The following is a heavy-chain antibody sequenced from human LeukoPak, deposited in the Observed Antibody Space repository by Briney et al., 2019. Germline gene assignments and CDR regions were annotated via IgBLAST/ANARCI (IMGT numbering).Heavy chain of an antibody. D-gene: IGHD1-26*01. CDR2: IYYTGNT. Sequence: SETLSLTCTVSGGSISSSSYYWGWIRQPPGKGLEWIGSIYYTGNTYYNPSLKSRVTISVDTSKNQFSLKLSSVTAADTAVYYCARDHQYSGSYSAAFDIWGQGTMVTVSS. CDR1: GGSISSSSYY. J-gene: IGHJ3*02. V-gene: IGHV4-39*07. CDR3: ARDHQYSGSYSAAFDI.